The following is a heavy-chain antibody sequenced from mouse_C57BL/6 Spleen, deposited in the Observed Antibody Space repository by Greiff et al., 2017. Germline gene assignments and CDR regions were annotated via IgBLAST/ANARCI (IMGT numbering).Heavy chain of an antibody. CDR1: GYAFSSSW. J-gene: IGHJ3*01. Sequence: VQLQQSGPELVKPGASVKISCKASGYAFSSSWMNWVKQRPGKGLEWIGRIYPGDGDTNYNGKFKGKATLTADKSSSTAYMQLSSLTSEDSAVYFAARYYYDYDGFAYWGQGTLVTVSA. D-gene: IGHD2-4*01. V-gene: IGHV1-82*01. CDR2: IYPGDGDT. CDR3: ARYYYDYDGFAY.